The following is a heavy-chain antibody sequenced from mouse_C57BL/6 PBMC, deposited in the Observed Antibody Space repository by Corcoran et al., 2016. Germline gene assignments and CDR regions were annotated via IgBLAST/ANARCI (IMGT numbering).Heavy chain of an antibody. Sequence: EVQLQQSGLELGKPGVSVKISCKASGYTFTYYYINWGKQSQGKSLEWFGDINPNNGGTSYNQKFKGKATLTVDKSSSTAYMELRSLTSEDSAVYYCASKPYYYAMDYWGQGTSVTVSS. CDR2: INPNNGGT. J-gene: IGHJ4*01. V-gene: IGHV1-26*01. CDR1: GYTFTYYY. CDR3: ASKPYYYAMDY.